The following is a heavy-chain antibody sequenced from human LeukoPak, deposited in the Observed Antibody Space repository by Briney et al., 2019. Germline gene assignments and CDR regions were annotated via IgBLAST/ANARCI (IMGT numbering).Heavy chain of an antibody. CDR3: ASGNTLNGLDY. J-gene: IGHJ4*02. CDR1: GDSIKNNNYY. Sequence: SQTLSLTCTVSGDSIKNNNYYWSWIRQPAGKGLEWIGRIYTSGSTIYSPSLKSRLTISIDTSKNQFSPRLTSVTGADTAVYYCASGNTLNGLDYWGQGTLVSVSS. CDR2: IYTSGST. D-gene: IGHD2/OR15-2a*01. V-gene: IGHV4-61*02.